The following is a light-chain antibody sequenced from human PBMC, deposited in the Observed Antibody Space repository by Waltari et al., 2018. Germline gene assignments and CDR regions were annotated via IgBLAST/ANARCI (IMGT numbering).Light chain of an antibody. J-gene: IGLJ3*02. CDR3: TSYTSSDSWV. Sequence: QSALTQPASVSGSPGQSITISCTGTRRDVGGYNYVPWYKQHPNRAPQLMIYGVNKRPSGVSVRFSGSKSDNTASLTISGLQADDEADYYCTSYTSSDSWVFGGGTKLTVL. CDR1: RRDVGGYNY. V-gene: IGLV2-14*03. CDR2: GVN.